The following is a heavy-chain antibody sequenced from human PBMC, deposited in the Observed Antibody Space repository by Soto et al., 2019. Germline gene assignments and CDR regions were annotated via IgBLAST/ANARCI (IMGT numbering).Heavy chain of an antibody. CDR3: ARAGWVDTATSSDYYYYGMDV. J-gene: IGHJ6*02. CDR2: IYHSGST. D-gene: IGHD5-18*01. CDR1: GYSISSGYY. Sequence: SETLSLTCAVSGYSISSGYYWGWIRQPPGKGLEWIGSIYHSGSTYYNPSLKSRVTISVDTSKNQFSLKLSSVTAADTAVYYCARAGWVDTATSSDYYYYGMDVWGQGTTVTVSS. V-gene: IGHV4-38-2*01.